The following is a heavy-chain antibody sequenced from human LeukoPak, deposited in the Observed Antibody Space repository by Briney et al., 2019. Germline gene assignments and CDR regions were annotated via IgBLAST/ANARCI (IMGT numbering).Heavy chain of an antibody. D-gene: IGHD3-10*01. V-gene: IGHV4-34*01. CDR3: ARGPLYDGMDV. J-gene: IGHJ6*02. CDR1: GGSFSGYY. CDR2: INHSGST. Sequence: SETLSLTCAVYGGSFSGYYWSWFRQPPGKGLEWIGEINHSGSTNYNPSLKSRVTISVDTSKNQFSLKLSSVTAADTAVYYCARGPLYDGMDVWGQGTTVTVSS.